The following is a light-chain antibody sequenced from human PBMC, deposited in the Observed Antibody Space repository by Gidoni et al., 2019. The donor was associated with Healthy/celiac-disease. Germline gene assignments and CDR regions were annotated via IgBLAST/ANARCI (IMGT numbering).Light chain of an antibody. Sequence: IRMTQSSSLLSAATGDTVTISCRMSQGISIYLDWYQQKPEKAPELLSYTASTLQSGVPSRVSGSGSGTDFTLTISCLQSEDFATYYCQQYNSYPWTFGEGTKVEIK. CDR1: QGISIY. V-gene: IGKV1D-8*01. J-gene: IGKJ1*01. CDR3: QQYNSYPWT. CDR2: TAS.